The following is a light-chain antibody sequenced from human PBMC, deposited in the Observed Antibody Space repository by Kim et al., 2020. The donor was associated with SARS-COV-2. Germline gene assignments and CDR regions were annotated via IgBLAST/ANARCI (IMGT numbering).Light chain of an antibody. CDR2: RAS. CDR1: QTIRSW. Sequence: ASVGDRVTITCRASQTIRSWLAWYQQKPGEPPKLLIYRASILQRGVPSRFSGSGSGTEFTLSISSLQPDDFATYYCQQYDDYPMYTFGQGTKLEI. J-gene: IGKJ2*01. CDR3: QQYDDYPMYT. V-gene: IGKV1-5*03.